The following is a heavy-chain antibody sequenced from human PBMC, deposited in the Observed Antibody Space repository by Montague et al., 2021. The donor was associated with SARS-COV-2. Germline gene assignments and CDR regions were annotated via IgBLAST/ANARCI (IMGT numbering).Heavy chain of an antibody. CDR2: IYYTAGA. Sequence: SETLSLTCTVSGDSITTYYWSWIRQPPGKGLEWIGYIYYTAGAKYNPSLRSRVTISLDTSKNQFSLNLRSVTAADTAVYFCARYLVRGGFDPWGQGTLVTVSS. V-gene: IGHV4-59*01. CDR3: ARYLVRGGFDP. J-gene: IGHJ5*02. CDR1: GDSITTYY. D-gene: IGHD3-10*01.